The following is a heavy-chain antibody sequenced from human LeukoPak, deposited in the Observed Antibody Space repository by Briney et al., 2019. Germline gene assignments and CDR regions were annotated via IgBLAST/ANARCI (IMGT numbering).Heavy chain of an antibody. CDR2: IGSAGDT. Sequence: GGSLRLSCAASGFTFSRYDMHWVRQATGKGLEWVSGIGSAGDTYYAGSVKGRFTISRENAKNSLYLQMNSLTAGDTAVYYCAGAGSETQWRAFDFWGQGALVTVFS. D-gene: IGHD6-19*01. CDR3: AGAGSETQWRAFDF. CDR1: GFTFSRYD. V-gene: IGHV3-13*01. J-gene: IGHJ4*02.